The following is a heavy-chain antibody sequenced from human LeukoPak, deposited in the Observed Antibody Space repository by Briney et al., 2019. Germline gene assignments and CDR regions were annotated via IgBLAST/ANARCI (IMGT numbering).Heavy chain of an antibody. CDR1: GFTFSSYA. Sequence: GGSLRLSCAASGFTFSSYAMSWVRQAPGKGLEWVSAISGSGGSTYYADSVKGRFTISRDNSKNTLYLQMNSLRAEDTAVYYCAKPGSPVRLLWFGEFLYYFDYWGQGTLVTVSS. D-gene: IGHD3-10*01. V-gene: IGHV3-23*01. J-gene: IGHJ4*02. CDR3: AKPGSPVRLLWFGEFLYYFDY. CDR2: ISGSGGST.